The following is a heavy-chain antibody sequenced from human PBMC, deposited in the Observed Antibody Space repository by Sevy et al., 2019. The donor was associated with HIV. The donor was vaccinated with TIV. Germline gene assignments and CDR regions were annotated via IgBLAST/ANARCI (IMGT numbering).Heavy chain of an antibody. Sequence: SETLSLICTVSSYSFGSIYYWGWIRQPPGKGLEWIGSAYHSGSTYYNPSLKSRVTISVDTSKNRFSLKVTSVTAADTAVYYCARDLGLGIQFDYWGQGTLVTVSS. J-gene: IGHJ4*02. CDR3: ARDLGLGIQFDY. CDR1: SYSFGSIYY. V-gene: IGHV4-38-2*02. D-gene: IGHD3-9*01. CDR2: AYHSGST.